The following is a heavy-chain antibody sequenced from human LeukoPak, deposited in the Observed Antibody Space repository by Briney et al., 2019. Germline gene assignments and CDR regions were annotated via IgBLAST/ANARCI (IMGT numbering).Heavy chain of an antibody. CDR3: ARVAAAETVFDY. V-gene: IGHV1-69*04. CDR1: GGTFGSYA. D-gene: IGHD6-13*01. CDR2: IIPILGIA. J-gene: IGHJ4*02. Sequence: ASVKVSCKASGGTFGSYAISWVRQAPGQGLEWMGRIIPILGIANYAQKFQGRVTITADKSTSTAYMELSSLRSEDTAVYYCARVAAAETVFDYWGQGTLVTVSS.